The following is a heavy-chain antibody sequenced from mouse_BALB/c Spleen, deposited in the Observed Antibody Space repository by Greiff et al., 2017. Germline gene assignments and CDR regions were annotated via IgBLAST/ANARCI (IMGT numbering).Heavy chain of an antibody. Sequence: EVKLVESGGGLVQPGGSLKLSCAASGFTFSSYGMSWVRQTPDKRLELVATINSNGGSTYYPDSVKGRFTISRDNAKNTLYLQMSSLKSEDTAMYYCARESEGYYAMDYWGQGTSVTVSS. CDR3: ARESEGYYAMDY. CDR1: GFTFSSYG. V-gene: IGHV5-6-3*01. CDR2: INSNGGST. J-gene: IGHJ4*01.